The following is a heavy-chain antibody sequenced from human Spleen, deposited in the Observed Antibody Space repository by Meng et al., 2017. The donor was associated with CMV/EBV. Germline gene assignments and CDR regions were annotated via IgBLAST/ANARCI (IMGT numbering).Heavy chain of an antibody. CDR3: ARDRVSYDILTGYPYGMDV. D-gene: IGHD3-9*01. Sequence: SETLSLTCTVSGGSISSSSYYWGWIRQPPGKGLEWIGSIYYNGNTFYNPSLKSRVTISMDPSKNQFSLKLTSVTAADTAVYYCARDRVSYDILTGYPYGMDVWGQGTTVTVSS. CDR2: IYYNGNT. J-gene: IGHJ6*02. V-gene: IGHV4-39*07. CDR1: GGSISSSSYY.